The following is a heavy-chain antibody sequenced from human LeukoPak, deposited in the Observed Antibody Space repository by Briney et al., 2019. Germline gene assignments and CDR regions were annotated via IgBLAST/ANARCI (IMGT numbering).Heavy chain of an antibody. CDR2: IYYPEST. V-gene: IGHV4-39*01. Sequence: SETLSLTCKVSGGSIGSSGFYWGWIRQPPGKGLERIGGIYYPESTHYNPSLESRVTISVDTSKYQVSLTLSSETATDTAVYYCVRHVSSGWDYYNGLDVWGQGTTVTVSS. CDR1: GGSIGSSGFY. CDR3: VRHVSSGWDYYNGLDV. D-gene: IGHD6-19*01. J-gene: IGHJ6*02.